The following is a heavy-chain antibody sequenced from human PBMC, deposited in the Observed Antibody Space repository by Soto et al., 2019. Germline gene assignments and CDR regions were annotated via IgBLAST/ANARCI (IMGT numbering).Heavy chain of an antibody. CDR3: ARALRSLVPLLFDY. CDR1: GFTFSSYW. D-gene: IGHD6-6*01. Sequence: GGSLRLSCAASGFTFSSYWMSWVRQAPGKGLEWVANIKQDGSEKYYVDSVKGRFTISRDNAKNSLYLQMNSLRAEDTAVYYCARALRSLVPLLFDYWGQGTLVPVSS. J-gene: IGHJ4*02. V-gene: IGHV3-7*04. CDR2: IKQDGSEK.